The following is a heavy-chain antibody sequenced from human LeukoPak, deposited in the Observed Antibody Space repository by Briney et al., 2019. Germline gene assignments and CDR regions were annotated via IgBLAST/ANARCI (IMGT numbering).Heavy chain of an antibody. Sequence: ASVKLSCKASGYTFTRYAIIWVRQAPGQGLEWMGWISGYNGNTNYPQKFQDRVTMTTDTSTSTAYMELRSLRSDDTAVYYCARPGCSGGDCYSSADHWGQGTLVTVSS. D-gene: IGHD2-21*02. J-gene: IGHJ5*02. CDR1: GYTFTRYA. V-gene: IGHV1-18*01. CDR3: ARPGCSGGDCYSSADH. CDR2: ISGYNGNT.